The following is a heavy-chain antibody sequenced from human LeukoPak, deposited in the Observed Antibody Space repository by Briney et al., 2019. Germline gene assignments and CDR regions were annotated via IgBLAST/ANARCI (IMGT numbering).Heavy chain of an antibody. D-gene: IGHD3-22*01. CDR3: ARGPRTYYYDSSGYLLGY. Sequence: SETLSLTCAVYGGSFSGYYWSWIRQPPGKGLEWLGEINHSGSTNYNPSLKSRVTVSVDTSKNQFSLKLSSVTAADTAVYYCARGPRTYYYDSSGYLLGYWGQGTLVTVSS. CDR1: GGSFSGYY. CDR2: INHSGST. V-gene: IGHV4-34*01. J-gene: IGHJ4*02.